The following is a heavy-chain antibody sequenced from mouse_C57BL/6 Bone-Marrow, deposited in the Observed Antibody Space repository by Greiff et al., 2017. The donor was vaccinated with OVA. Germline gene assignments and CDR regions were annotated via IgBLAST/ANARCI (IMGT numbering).Heavy chain of an antibody. J-gene: IGHJ2*01. Sequence: QVQLQQSGPELVKPGASVKISCKASGYAFRSSWMNWVKQRPGKGLEWIGRIYPGDGDTNYNGKFKGKATLTADKSSSTAYMQLSSLTSEDSAVYFCARGRLLLYYWGQGTTLTVSS. D-gene: IGHD2-3*01. CDR2: IYPGDGDT. CDR1: GYAFRSSW. V-gene: IGHV1-82*01. CDR3: ARGRLLLYY.